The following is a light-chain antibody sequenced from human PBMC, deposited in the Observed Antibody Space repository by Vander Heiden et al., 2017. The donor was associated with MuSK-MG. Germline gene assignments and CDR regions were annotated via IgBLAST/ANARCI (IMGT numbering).Light chain of an antibody. V-gene: IGKV4-1*01. CDR3: QQDYTHPCS. J-gene: IGKJ2*04. CDR2: WAS. CDR1: QSVLYSSNNKNY. Sequence: DIVMTQSPDSLAVSLGERATINCKSSQSVLYSSNNKNYFAWYQQKPGQPPKLLIYWASTRESGVPDRFSGSGSGTDFTLTISSLQAEDVAVYYCQQDYTHPCSFGQGTKLEIK.